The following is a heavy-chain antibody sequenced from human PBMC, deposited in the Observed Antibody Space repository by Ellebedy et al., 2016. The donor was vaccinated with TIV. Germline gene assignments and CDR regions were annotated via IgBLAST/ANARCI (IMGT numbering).Heavy chain of an antibody. CDR1: GGSISSGGYY. CDR3: ARLTLSPASGQFDY. V-gene: IGHV4-39*07. Sequence: SETLSLXCTVSGGSISSGGYYWGWIRQPPGKGLEWIGSIYYSGRTHYNPSLKSRVIMSVHTSENQFSLKLSAVTAADTAVYYCARLTLSPASGQFDYWGQGTLVTVSS. CDR2: IYYSGRT. J-gene: IGHJ4*02. D-gene: IGHD3-9*01.